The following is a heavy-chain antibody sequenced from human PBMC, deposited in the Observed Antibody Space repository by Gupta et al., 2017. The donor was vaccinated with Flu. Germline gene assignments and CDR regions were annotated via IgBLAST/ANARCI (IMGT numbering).Heavy chain of an antibody. V-gene: IGHV3-23*01. Sequence: RQAPGKGLQGVSAISGSGASTYYADAVKGRFTISRDNFKNTLYLQMNSLTAEDTAVYYCAKSTGLAAINWFDPWGQGTLVTVSS. CDR3: AKSTGLAAINWFDP. J-gene: IGHJ5*02. CDR2: ISGSGAST. D-gene: IGHD6-25*01.